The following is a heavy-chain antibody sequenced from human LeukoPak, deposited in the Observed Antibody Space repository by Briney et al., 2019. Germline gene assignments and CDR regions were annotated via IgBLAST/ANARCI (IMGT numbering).Heavy chain of an antibody. J-gene: IGHJ4*02. Sequence: ASVKVSCKASGYTVTRYDINWVRQATGQGLEWMGWLNPNSGNTGYAQKFQGRVTMTRNTSISTAYMELSSLRSEDTAVYYCARVEYSSGWTYYFDYWGQGTLVTVSS. D-gene: IGHD6-19*01. CDR2: LNPNSGNT. CDR1: GYTVTRYD. V-gene: IGHV1-8*01. CDR3: ARVEYSSGWTYYFDY.